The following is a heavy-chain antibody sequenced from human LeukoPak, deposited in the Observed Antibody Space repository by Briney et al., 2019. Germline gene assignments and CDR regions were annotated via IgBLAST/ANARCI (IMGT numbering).Heavy chain of an antibody. V-gene: IGHV1-2*06. Sequence: GASVKVSCKASGYTFTGYYMHWVRQAPGQGLEWMGRINPNSGGTNYAQKFQGRVTMTRDTSISKAYMELSRLRSDDTAVYYCARYYYDSSGPDYWGQGTLVTVSS. J-gene: IGHJ4*02. D-gene: IGHD3-22*01. CDR2: INPNSGGT. CDR3: ARYYYDSSGPDY. CDR1: GYTFTGYY.